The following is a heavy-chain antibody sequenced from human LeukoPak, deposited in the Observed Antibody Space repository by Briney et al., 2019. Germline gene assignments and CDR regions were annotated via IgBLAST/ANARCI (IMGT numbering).Heavy chain of an antibody. D-gene: IGHD2-2*02. V-gene: IGHV1-69*13. Sequence: GASVKVSCKASGGTFCSYAISWVRQAAGQGLEWMGGIIPIFGTANYAQKFQGRVTITADESTSTAYMELSSLRTEDTAVYYCAREGGYCSSTSCYTYTYIGYWGQGTLVTVFS. J-gene: IGHJ4*02. CDR3: AREGGYCSSTSCYTYTYIGY. CDR1: GGTFCSYA. CDR2: IIPIFGTA.